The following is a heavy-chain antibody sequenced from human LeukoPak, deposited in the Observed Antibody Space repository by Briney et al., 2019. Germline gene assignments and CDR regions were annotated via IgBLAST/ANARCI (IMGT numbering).Heavy chain of an antibody. D-gene: IGHD1-1*01. Sequence: ASVKVSCKASGYTFTGYYMHWVRQAPGQGLEWMGWINPNSGGTNYAQKFQARVTMTRDTSISTAYMELSRLRSDGTAVYYCARDFGGTTPFGIYFDYWGQGTLVTVSP. J-gene: IGHJ4*02. V-gene: IGHV1-2*02. CDR2: INPNSGGT. CDR3: ARDFGGTTPFGIYFDY. CDR1: GYTFTGYY.